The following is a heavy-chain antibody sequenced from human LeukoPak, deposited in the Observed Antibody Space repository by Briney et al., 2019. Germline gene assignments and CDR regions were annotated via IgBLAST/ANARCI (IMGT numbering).Heavy chain of an antibody. Sequence: SQTLSLTCAVSGGSISSGGYSWSWIRQPPGKGLEWVGYIYHSGSTYYNPSLKSRVTISVDRSKNQFSLKLSSVTAADTAVYYCARDRIAAAGLKYYYYGMDVWGQGTTVTVSS. V-gene: IGHV4-30-2*01. J-gene: IGHJ6*02. CDR1: GGSISSGGYS. CDR2: IYHSGST. CDR3: ARDRIAAAGLKYYYYGMDV. D-gene: IGHD6-13*01.